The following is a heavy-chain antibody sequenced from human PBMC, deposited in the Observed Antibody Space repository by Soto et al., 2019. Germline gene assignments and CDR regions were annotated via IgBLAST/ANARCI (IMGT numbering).Heavy chain of an antibody. CDR2: IKSDGSQ. CDR3: ARLGGSGSYTVEH. D-gene: IGHD3-10*01. CDR1: DFPFSTAW. J-gene: IGHJ4*02. V-gene: IGHV3-30*03. Sequence: PGGSLRLSCVVSDFPFSTAWINWVRQAPGKGLEWVAAIKSDGSQYSTDSVKGRFFIFRDNSKKMVYLQMNNLRPDDTGVYYCARLGGSGSYTVEHWGQGTLVTVSS.